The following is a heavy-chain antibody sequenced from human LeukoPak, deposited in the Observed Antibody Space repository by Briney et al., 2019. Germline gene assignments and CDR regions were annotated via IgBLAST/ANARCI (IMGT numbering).Heavy chain of an antibody. Sequence: PSETLSLTCTVSGGSISSYYWSWVRQPPGKGLEWSGYIYYSGSTNYNPSLKSRVTISVDTSKNQFSLKLSSVTAADTAVYYCARVIVVVVAADARFDPWGQGTLVTVSS. V-gene: IGHV4-59*01. J-gene: IGHJ5*02. D-gene: IGHD2-15*01. CDR1: GGSISSYY. CDR3: ARVIVVVVAADARFDP. CDR2: IYYSGST.